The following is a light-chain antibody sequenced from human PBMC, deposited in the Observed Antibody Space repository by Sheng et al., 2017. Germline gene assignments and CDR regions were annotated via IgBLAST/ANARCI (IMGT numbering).Light chain of an antibody. CDR3: GTWDSSLSAGWV. J-gene: IGLJ3*02. CDR2: DVN. V-gene: IGLV2-14*03. Sequence: QSALTQPASVSGSPGQSITISCTGTSSDVGGYNYVSWYQQHPGKAPKLMIYDVNNRPSGVSNRFSGSKSGTSATLGITGLQTGDEADYYCGTWDSSLSAGWVFGGGTKLTVL. CDR1: SSDVGGYNY.